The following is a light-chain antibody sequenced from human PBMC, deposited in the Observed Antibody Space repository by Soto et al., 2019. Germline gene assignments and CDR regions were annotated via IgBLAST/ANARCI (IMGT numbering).Light chain of an antibody. V-gene: IGKV2-28*01. CDR3: MQALQTHWGTSGYT. Sequence: DIVMTQSPLSLPVTPGEPASISCRSSQSLLHSNGYNYLDWYLQKPGQSPQLLIYLGSNRASGVPDRFSGSGSGTDFTLKISRVEAEDVGVYYFMQALQTHWGTSGYTFRQGTKLEIK. CDR2: LGS. CDR1: QSLLHSNGYNY. J-gene: IGKJ2*01.